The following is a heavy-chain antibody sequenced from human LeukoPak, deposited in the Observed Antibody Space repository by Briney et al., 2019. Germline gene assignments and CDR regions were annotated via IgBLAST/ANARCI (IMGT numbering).Heavy chain of an antibody. CDR2: MNPNSGNT. V-gene: IGHV1-8*01. J-gene: IGHJ5*02. CDR3: ARGDGFYCSSTSCYQMNWFDP. CDR1: GYTFTSYD. D-gene: IGHD2-2*01. Sequence: VASVKVSCTASGYTFTSYDINWVRQATGQGLEWMGWMNPNSGNTGYAQKFQGRVTMTRNTSISTAYMELSSLRSEDTAVYYCARGDGFYCSSTSCYQMNWFDPWGQGTLVTVSS.